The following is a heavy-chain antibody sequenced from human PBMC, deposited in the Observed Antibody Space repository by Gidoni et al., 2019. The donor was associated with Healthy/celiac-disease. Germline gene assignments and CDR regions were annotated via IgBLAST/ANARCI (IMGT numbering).Heavy chain of an antibody. CDR2: ISGSGGST. CDR3: AKSGDGGWYLIKYYYGMDV. Sequence: EVQLLESGGGLVQPGGSLRLSCAASGFTFSSYAMSWVRQAPGKGLEWVSAISGSGGSTYYADSVKGRFTISRDNSKNTLYLQMNSLRAEDTAVYYCAKSGDGGWYLIKYYYGMDVWGQGTTVTVSS. D-gene: IGHD6-19*01. V-gene: IGHV3-23*01. J-gene: IGHJ6*02. CDR1: GFTFSSYA.